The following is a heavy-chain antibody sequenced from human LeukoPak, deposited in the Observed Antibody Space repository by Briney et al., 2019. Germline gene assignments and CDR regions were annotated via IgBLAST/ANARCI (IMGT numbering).Heavy chain of an antibody. Sequence: GGSRRLSWAASGFTFGVYATRWVRQVPGKGRERGSSISADGEAIYYADAVRGRFTSSRDNSRNTLYLQMSLRADDTAVYYCAKGGLQRFGGGAWHWGQGTLVTVSS. J-gene: IGHJ4*02. D-gene: IGHD3-10*01. CDR1: GFTFGVYA. CDR3: AKGGLQRFGGGAWH. CDR2: ISADGEAI. V-gene: IGHV3-23*01.